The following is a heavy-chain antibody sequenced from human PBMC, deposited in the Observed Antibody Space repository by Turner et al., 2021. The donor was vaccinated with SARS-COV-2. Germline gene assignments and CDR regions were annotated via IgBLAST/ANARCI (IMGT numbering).Heavy chain of an antibody. CDR1: GFTFSSYS. D-gene: IGHD3-22*01. CDR2: IKQDGSEK. J-gene: IGHJ4*02. Sequence: EVQLVESGGGLVQPGGSLRLSCAASGFTFSSYSMSWVRQAPGKGLEWVANIKQDGSEKYYVDSVKGRFTISRDNAKNSLYLQMNSLRAEDTAVYYCARDGLHYYDISAYPNLASDYWGQGTLVTVS. V-gene: IGHV3-7*01. CDR3: ARDGLHYYDISAYPNLASDY.